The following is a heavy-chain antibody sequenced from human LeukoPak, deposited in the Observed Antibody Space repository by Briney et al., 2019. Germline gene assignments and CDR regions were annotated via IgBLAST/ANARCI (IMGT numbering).Heavy chain of an antibody. V-gene: IGHV1-69*04. CDR3: ARDSRDGYSIDY. Sequence: SVKVSCKASGGTFSSYAISWVRQAPGQGLEWMGRIIPILGIANYAQKFQGRVTITADKSTSTAYMELSSLKSEDTAVYYCARDSRDGYSIDYWGQGTLVTVSS. J-gene: IGHJ4*02. CDR2: IIPILGIA. D-gene: IGHD5-24*01. CDR1: GGTFSSYA.